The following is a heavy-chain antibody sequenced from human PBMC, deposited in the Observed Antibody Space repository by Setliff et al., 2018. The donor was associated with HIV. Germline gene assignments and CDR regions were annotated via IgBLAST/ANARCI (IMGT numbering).Heavy chain of an antibody. D-gene: IGHD3-16*01. V-gene: IGHV3-53*01. Sequence: GGSLRLSCAASGFTLSSNHMTLVRQAPGKGLEWVSFIYSDGRTYHADSVKGLFSISRDNSKNMMHLQMNGLRPEDTAVYYCAKGVKWLDPWGQGTLVTVSS. CDR2: IYSDGRT. CDR3: AKGVKWLDP. CDR1: GFTLSSNH. J-gene: IGHJ5*02.